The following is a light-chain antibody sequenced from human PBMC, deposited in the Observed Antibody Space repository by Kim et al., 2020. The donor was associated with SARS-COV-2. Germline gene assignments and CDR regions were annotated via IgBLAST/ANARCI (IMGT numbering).Light chain of an antibody. Sequence: EIVMTQSPVTLSVSPGERATLSCRASQSVSSTLAWYQQKPGQAPRLLIYGASTRATGIPASFSGSGSGTEFTLTISSLQSEDFAVYYCQQYNKWPLTFGGGTKLEI. CDR1: QSVSST. CDR2: GAS. J-gene: IGKJ4*01. V-gene: IGKV3-15*01. CDR3: QQYNKWPLT.